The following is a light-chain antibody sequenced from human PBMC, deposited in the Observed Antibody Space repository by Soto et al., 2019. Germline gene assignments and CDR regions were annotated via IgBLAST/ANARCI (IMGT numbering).Light chain of an antibody. V-gene: IGLV1-40*01. Sequence: QSVLTQPPSVSGAPGRRVTISCTGSSSNIGAGYDVHWYQQLPGTAPKLLIYANNIRPSGVPGRFSGSKSGTSASLAITGLQAEDEADYYCQSYDSSLSGYVFGTGTKVTVL. CDR2: ANN. CDR1: SSNIGAGYD. CDR3: QSYDSSLSGYV. J-gene: IGLJ1*01.